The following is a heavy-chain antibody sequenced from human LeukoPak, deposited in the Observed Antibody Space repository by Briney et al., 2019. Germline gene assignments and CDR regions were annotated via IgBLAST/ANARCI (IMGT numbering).Heavy chain of an antibody. Sequence: SETLSLTCAVYIESFSGYYWTWIRQPPGKGLEWIGEINHSGSTNYNPSLKSRVTISADASKNQFSLKLSSVTAADTAVYYCARVRGDLSIDYWGQGNLVTVSS. CDR2: INHSGST. D-gene: IGHD2-21*02. J-gene: IGHJ4*02. V-gene: IGHV4-34*01. CDR1: IESFSGYY. CDR3: ARVRGDLSIDY.